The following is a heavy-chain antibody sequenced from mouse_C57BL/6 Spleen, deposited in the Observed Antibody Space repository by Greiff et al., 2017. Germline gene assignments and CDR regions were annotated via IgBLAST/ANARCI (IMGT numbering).Heavy chain of an antibody. CDR1: GFTFSNYW. CDR3: TAGCYCEC. V-gene: IGHV6-3*01. CDR2: IRLKSDNYAT. D-gene: IGHD2-4*01. J-gene: IGHJ1*01. Sequence: EVKLMESGGGLVQPGGSMKLSCVASGFTFSNYWMNWVRQSPEKGLEWVAQIRLKSDNYATHYAESVKGRFTISSDDSKSSVYLQMNNLRAEDTVIYYCTAGCYCECWGAGTTLSESS.